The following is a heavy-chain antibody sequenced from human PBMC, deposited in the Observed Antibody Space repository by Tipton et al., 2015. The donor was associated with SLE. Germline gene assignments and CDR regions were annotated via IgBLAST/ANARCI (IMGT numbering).Heavy chain of an antibody. J-gene: IGHJ4*02. Sequence: QSGPEVMKPGASVKVSCKASGYTFTNFDISWVRQAPGQGLEWMGWISTKNGDTKYAERFQGRISLTTDTSTSTTYMALRSPTSDDTAIYYCARECSGTGCLDYWGQGTLVTVSS. CDR3: ARECSGTGCLDY. CDR2: ISTKNGDT. CDR1: GYTFTNFD. D-gene: IGHD3-10*02. V-gene: IGHV1-18*01.